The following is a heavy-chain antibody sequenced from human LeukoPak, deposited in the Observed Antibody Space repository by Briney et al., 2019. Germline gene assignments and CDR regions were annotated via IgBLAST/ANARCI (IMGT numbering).Heavy chain of an antibody. CDR1: GGSISSSSYY. CDR3: ARRDSTWYAH. D-gene: IGHD2/OR15-2a*01. V-gene: IGHV4-39*01. J-gene: IGHJ5*02. CDR2: IYYSGST. Sequence: PSETLSLTCTVSGGSISSSSYYWGWIRQPPGKGLEWIGSIYYSGSTYYNPSLKSRVTISVDTSKNQFSLKLSSVTAADTAVYYCARRDSTWYAHWGQGTLVTVSS.